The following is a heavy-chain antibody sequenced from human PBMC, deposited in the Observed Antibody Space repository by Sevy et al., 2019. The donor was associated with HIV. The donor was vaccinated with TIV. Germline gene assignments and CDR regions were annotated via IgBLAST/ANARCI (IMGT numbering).Heavy chain of an antibody. CDR3: ARAYYYDSSAYRFDD. D-gene: IGHD3-22*01. CDR2: INPNSGDT. V-gene: IGHV1-2*06. CDR1: GYTFNAYF. Sequence: ASVKVSCKASGYTFNAYFMHWVRQAPGQGLEWMGRINPNSGDTTYAQKFQGRVTMSRDTSIITAYMELHRLTSDDTAVYYCARAYYYDSSAYRFDDWGQGTLVTVSS. J-gene: IGHJ4*02.